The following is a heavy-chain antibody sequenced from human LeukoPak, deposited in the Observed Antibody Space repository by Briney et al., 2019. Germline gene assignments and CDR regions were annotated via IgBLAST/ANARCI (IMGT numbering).Heavy chain of an antibody. CDR1: GVTFSSHS. CDR3: ARGWYGPDS. J-gene: IGHJ5*01. CDR2: ISRDGTST. V-gene: IGHV3-74*01. Sequence: GGSLRLSCAASGVTFSSHSMHWVRQAPGKGLVWVSGISRDGTSTNYADAAKGRFTISRDNAKNTLYLQMNSLRVEDTAVYSCARGWYGPDSCGQGTLVTVSS. D-gene: IGHD2-15*01.